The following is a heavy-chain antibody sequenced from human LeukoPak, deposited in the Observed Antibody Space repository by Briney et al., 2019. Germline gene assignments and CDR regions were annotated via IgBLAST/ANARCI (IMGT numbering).Heavy chain of an antibody. V-gene: IGHV3-11*01. CDR1: GFIFSDYY. CDR3: AKDKYDFWSGFREYYFDY. J-gene: IGHJ4*02. D-gene: IGHD3-3*01. CDR2: ISSHGSTI. Sequence: GGSLRLSCAASGFIFSDYYMNWIRQAPGKGLEWVSYISSHGSTIYYADSVKGRFTISRDNSKNSLYLQMNSLRAEDTALYYCAKDKYDFWSGFREYYFDYWGQGTLVTVSS.